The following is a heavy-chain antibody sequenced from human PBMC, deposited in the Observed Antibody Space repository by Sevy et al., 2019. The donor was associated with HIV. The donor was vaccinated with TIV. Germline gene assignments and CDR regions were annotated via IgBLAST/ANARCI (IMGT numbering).Heavy chain of an antibody. CDR3: AKERVYCSGGTCKPGGWFDP. V-gene: IGHV1-2*02. J-gene: IGHJ5*02. CDR1: GYTFTGYY. Sequence: ASVKVSCKASGYTFTGYYMHWVRQAPGQGLEWMGWINPNSGGTKDAQKFQGRVTMTRDTYISTAYMELSRLRSDDTAVYYCAKERVYCSGGTCKPGGWFDPWGQGTLVTVSS. CDR2: INPNSGGT. D-gene: IGHD2-15*01.